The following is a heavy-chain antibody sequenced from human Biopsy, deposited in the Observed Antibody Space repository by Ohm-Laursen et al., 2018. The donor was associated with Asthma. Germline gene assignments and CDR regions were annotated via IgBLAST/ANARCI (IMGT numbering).Heavy chain of an antibody. Sequence: SVTVSCKISGYSLTDLSMHWVRQPPGQGLEWMGGHDHEEGGTVNARRFQGRVTMTEDTSTDTAYMELCSLSSDDTAVYYCASDFPKDYVRYNFQFWGQGTLVTVSS. D-gene: IGHD4-17*01. J-gene: IGHJ4*02. CDR3: ASDFPKDYVRYNFQF. CDR2: HDHEEGGT. CDR1: GYSLTDLS. V-gene: IGHV1-24*01.